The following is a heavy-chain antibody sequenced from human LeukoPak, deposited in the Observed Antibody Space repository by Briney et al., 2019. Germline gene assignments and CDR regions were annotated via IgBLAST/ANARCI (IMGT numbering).Heavy chain of an antibody. CDR1: GFTVSSNY. CDR3: ARTDCSSTSCYYDY. Sequence: GSLRLSCAASGFTVSSNYMSWVRQAPGEGLGWVSVIYSGGSTYYADSVKGRFTISRDNSKNTLHLQMNSLSAQDTAVYYCARTDCSSTSCYYDYWRQGTLVTVCS. V-gene: IGHV3-66*02. J-gene: IGHJ4*02. D-gene: IGHD2-2*01. CDR2: IYSGGST.